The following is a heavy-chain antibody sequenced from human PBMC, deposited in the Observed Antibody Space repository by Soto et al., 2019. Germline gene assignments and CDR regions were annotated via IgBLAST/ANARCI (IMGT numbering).Heavy chain of an antibody. J-gene: IGHJ6*02. V-gene: IGHV3-33*06. D-gene: IGHD3-3*01. Sequence: PVRNLRLSCAASGFTFSSYGMHWVRQAPGKGLEWVAVIWYDGSNKYYADPVKGRFTISRDNSKNTLYLQMNSLRAEDTAVYYCAKDLILAWLKADYYYYGMDVSCPGPTVTVAS. CDR3: AKDLILAWLKADYYYYGMDV. CDR2: IWYDGSNK. CDR1: GFTFSSYG.